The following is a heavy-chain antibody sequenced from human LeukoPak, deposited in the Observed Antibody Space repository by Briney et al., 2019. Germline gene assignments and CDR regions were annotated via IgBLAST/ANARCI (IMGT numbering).Heavy chain of an antibody. CDR1: GFIFSTCG. Sequence: PGGSLRLSCVASGFIFSTCGMSWVRQAPGKGLEWISYISSSGDTIYYADSVKGRLTISRDNAKNSLYLQMNSLRDEDTAVYYCARAGPGVPAAMTYWGQGTLVTVSS. CDR2: ISSSGDTI. CDR3: ARAGPGVPAAMTY. V-gene: IGHV3-48*02. D-gene: IGHD2-2*01. J-gene: IGHJ4*02.